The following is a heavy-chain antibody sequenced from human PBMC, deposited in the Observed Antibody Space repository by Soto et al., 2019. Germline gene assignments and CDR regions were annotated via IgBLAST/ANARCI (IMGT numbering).Heavy chain of an antibody. CDR1: GDTFTSYD. CDR2: MNPNSGNT. D-gene: IGHD1-26*01. J-gene: IGHJ3*02. V-gene: IGHV1-8*01. CDR3: ATSWSDDAFDI. Sequence: GASVKVCCEASGDTFTSYDINWVRQATGQGLEWMGWMNPNSGNTGYAQKFQGRVTMTRNTSISTAYMELSSLRSEDTAVYYCATSWSDDAFDIWGQGTMVTVSS.